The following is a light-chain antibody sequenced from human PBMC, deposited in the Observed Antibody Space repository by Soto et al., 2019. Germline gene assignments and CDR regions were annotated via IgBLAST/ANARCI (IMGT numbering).Light chain of an antibody. CDR3: CSYAGSYTLV. V-gene: IGLV2-11*01. Sequence: QSVLTQPRSVSGSPGQSVTISCTGTSSDVGGYNYVSWYQQHPGKAPKLMIYDVSKRPSGVPDRFSGSKSGNTASLTISRLQAEDGADYYCCSYAGSYTLVFGGGTKLTVL. CDR1: SSDVGGYNY. J-gene: IGLJ2*01. CDR2: DVS.